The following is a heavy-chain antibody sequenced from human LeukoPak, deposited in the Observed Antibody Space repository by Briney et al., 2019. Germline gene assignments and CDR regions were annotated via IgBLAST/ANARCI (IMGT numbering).Heavy chain of an antibody. CDR2: ITNGGTT. CDR3: TNDLSALQWAGDETTVTEGY. CDR1: GFTFSSYA. D-gene: IGHD4-17*01. J-gene: IGHJ4*02. V-gene: IGHV3-23*01. Sequence: PGGSLRLSCTASGFTFSSYAMNWVRQAPGKGLDWVSVITNGGTTYYADSVKGRFTISRDNSKSTLFLQMNSLRAEDTAIYYCTNDLSALQWAGDETTVTEGYWGQGTLVTVSS.